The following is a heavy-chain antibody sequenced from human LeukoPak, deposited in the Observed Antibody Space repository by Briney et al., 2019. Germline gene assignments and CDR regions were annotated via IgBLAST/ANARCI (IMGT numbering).Heavy chain of an antibody. Sequence: SETLSLTCTVSGVSISSYYWSWIRQPPGKGLEWIGYIYYSGSTKYNPSLKSRVTISVDTSKNQFSLKLSSVTAADTAVYYCARGGTTVTPGLLWFDPWGQGTLVTVSS. CDR1: GVSISSYY. CDR3: ARGGTTVTPGLLWFDP. V-gene: IGHV4-59*01. D-gene: IGHD4-17*01. J-gene: IGHJ5*02. CDR2: IYYSGST.